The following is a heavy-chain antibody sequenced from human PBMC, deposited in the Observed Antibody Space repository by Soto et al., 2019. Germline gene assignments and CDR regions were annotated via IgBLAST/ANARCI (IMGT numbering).Heavy chain of an antibody. CDR3: VKGLNPELLLFQN. V-gene: IGHV3-23*01. CDR2: ISNSGGLT. J-gene: IGHJ1*01. CDR1: GFTFSAFA. Sequence: EVQLLESGGGLAQPGGSLRLSCAASGFTFSAFAMSWVRQAPGKGLEWVSGISNSGGLTNYADSVTGRFIISRDNSKHTVSLQKNSLRAEDTAVYYCVKGLNPELLLFQNWCQGTLVTVSS. D-gene: IGHD2-21*02.